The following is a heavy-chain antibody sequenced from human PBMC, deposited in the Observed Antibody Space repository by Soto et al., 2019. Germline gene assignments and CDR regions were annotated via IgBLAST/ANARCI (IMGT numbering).Heavy chain of an antibody. CDR2: IFYDGNNQ. CDR1: GLTLSNYA. J-gene: IGHJ6*02. Sequence: QVQLVESGGGVVQPGKSLRLSCAASGLTLSNYAMHWVRQAPGKGLDWVAVIFYDGNNQYYADSVKGRFTIYRDNSKNRLYLQMNSLRAEDTAIYYCARDSTTMDVWGQGTAVTVSS. V-gene: IGHV3-33*01. CDR3: ARDSTTMDV. D-gene: IGHD2-2*01.